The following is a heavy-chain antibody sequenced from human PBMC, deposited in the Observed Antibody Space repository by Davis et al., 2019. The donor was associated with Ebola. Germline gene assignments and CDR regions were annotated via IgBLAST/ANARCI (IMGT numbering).Heavy chain of an antibody. V-gene: IGHV4-34*01. D-gene: IGHD6-13*01. CDR2: INHSGST. J-gene: IGHJ4*02. Sequence: MPSETLSLTCAVYSLSFLRSYWTWIRQPPGKGLEWIGEINHSGSTNYNPSLKSRLIISIDTSKNQFSLQLNSVTDADTAVYYCAGGDLGGKQLVYWGQGILGNVS. CDR1: SLSFLRSY. CDR3: AGGDLGGKQLVY.